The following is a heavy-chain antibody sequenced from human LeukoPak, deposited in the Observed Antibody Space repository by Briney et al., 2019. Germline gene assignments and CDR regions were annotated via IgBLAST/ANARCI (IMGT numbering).Heavy chain of an antibody. CDR3: ARLYLSGSYYYYYYMDV. V-gene: IGHV4-34*01. J-gene: IGHJ6*03. CDR1: GGSFSGYY. CDR2: INHSGST. Sequence: PSETLSLTCAVYGGSFSGYYWSWIRQPPGKGLEWIGEINHSGSTNYNPSLKSRVTISVDTSKNQFSLKLSSVTAADTAVYYCARLYLSGSYYYYYYMDVWGKGTTVTISS. D-gene: IGHD1-26*01.